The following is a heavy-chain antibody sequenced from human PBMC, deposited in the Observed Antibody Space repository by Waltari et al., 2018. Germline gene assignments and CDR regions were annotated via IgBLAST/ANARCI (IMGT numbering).Heavy chain of an antibody. CDR3: AKNRALGQQPTTPFDY. CDR2: INHSGST. V-gene: IGHV4-34*01. J-gene: IGHJ4*02. D-gene: IGHD6-13*01. Sequence: QVQLQQWGAGLLKPSETLSLTCAVYGGSFSGYYWSWLRQPPGKGLEWIGEINHSGSTNYNPSLKSRVTISVDTSKNQFSLKLSSVTAADTAVYYCAKNRALGQQPTTPFDYWGQGTLVTVSS. CDR1: GGSFSGYY.